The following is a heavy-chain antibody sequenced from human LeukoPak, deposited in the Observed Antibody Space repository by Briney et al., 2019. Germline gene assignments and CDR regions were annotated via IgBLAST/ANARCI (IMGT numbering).Heavy chain of an antibody. D-gene: IGHD3-10*01. Sequence: PGGSLRLSCAASGFTFSSYGMHWVRQAPGKGLEWVAVIWYDGSNKYYADSVKGRFTISRDNSKNTLYLQMNSLRAEDTAVYYCARQSSRGYADIWGQGTMVTVSS. CDR3: ARQSSRGYADI. J-gene: IGHJ3*02. CDR2: IWYDGSNK. CDR1: GFTFSSYG. V-gene: IGHV3-33*01.